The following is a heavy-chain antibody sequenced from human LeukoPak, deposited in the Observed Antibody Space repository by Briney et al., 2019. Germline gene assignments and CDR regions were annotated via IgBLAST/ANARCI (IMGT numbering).Heavy chain of an antibody. CDR3: ARHRRPGLHWKGVKNWFDP. CDR1: GFTFSDYY. J-gene: IGHJ5*02. D-gene: IGHD1-1*01. V-gene: IGHV4-34*01. CDR2: INHSGST. Sequence: GSLRLSCAASGFTFSDYYMSWIRQPPGKGLEWIGEINHSGSTNYNPSLKSRVTISVDTSKNQFSLKLSSVTAADTAVYYCARHRRPGLHWKGVKNWFDPWGQGTLVTVSS.